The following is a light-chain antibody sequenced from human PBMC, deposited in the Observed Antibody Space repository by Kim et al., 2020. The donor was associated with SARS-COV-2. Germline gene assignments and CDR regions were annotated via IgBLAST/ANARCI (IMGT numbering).Light chain of an antibody. J-gene: IGLJ1*01. V-gene: IGLV2-11*03. CDR1: SSDVGRYNF. Sequence: GQSVTISCTGTSSDVGRYNFVSWYQQHPGKAPKLILYDVTKRPSGVPDRFSGSKSGNTASLTISGLQAEDEADYCGCSYADKLRYVFGSGTKVTVL. CDR3: CSYADKLRYV. CDR2: DVT.